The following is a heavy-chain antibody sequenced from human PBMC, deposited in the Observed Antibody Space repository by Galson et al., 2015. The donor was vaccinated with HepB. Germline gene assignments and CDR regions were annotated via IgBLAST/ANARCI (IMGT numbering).Heavy chain of an antibody. J-gene: IGHJ3*02. Sequence: CAISGDSVSSNRAAWNWIRQSPSRGLEWLGRTLYRSKWSFDYAPSVASRIIINPETSKNQVSLQLNSVTPEDTAVYYCARVGPGRDGYNYGALDIWAQGTMVTVSS. CDR3: ARVGPGRDGYNYGALDI. CDR2: TLYRSKWSF. D-gene: IGHD5-24*01. CDR1: GDSVSSNRAA. V-gene: IGHV6-1*01.